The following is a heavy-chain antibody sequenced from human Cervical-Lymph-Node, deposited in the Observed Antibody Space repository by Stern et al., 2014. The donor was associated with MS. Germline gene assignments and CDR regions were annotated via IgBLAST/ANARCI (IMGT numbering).Heavy chain of an antibody. CDR1: GYIFIGYY. Sequence: QVQLVQSGAEVKEPGASVKVSCKASGYIFIGYYIHWVRQAPGQGLEWMGWINPNSGATNSAQNFQGRITMTRDTSIRTAYMELNRLRSDDTAVYFCVRAMTTVTVLDYWGQGTLVTVSS. V-gene: IGHV1-2*02. CDR3: VRAMTTVTVLDY. CDR2: INPNSGAT. D-gene: IGHD4-17*01. J-gene: IGHJ4*02.